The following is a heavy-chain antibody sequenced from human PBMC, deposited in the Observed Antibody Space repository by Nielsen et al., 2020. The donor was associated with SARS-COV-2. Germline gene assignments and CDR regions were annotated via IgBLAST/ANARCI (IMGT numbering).Heavy chain of an antibody. V-gene: IGHV3-21*01. J-gene: IGHJ4*02. D-gene: IGHD3-22*01. CDR3: ANSRAFYDSSGYLFDY. CDR2: IYSSGSWT. Sequence: GESLKISCAASGFAFSGYTMHWVRQAPGKGLEWVSSIYSSGSWTNYADSVKGRFTISRDNAKNSLYLQMNSLRAEDTAVYFCANSRAFYDSSGYLFDYWGQGSLVTVSS. CDR1: GFAFSGYT.